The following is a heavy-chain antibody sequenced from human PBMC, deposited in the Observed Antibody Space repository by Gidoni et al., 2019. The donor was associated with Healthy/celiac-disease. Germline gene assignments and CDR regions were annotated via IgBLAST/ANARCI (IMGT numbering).Heavy chain of an antibody. V-gene: IGHV1-3*01. CDR3: ARGEIAATYYYYGMDV. J-gene: IGHJ6*02. CDR2: INAGNGNT. D-gene: IGHD6-25*01. CDR1: GYTFTSYA. Sequence: QVQLVQSGAEVKKPGASVKVSFKASGYTFTSYAMHWVRQAPGQRLEWMGWINAGNGNTKYSQKFQGRVTITRDTSASTAYMELSSLRSEDTAVYYCARGEIAATYYYYGMDVWGQGTTVTVSS.